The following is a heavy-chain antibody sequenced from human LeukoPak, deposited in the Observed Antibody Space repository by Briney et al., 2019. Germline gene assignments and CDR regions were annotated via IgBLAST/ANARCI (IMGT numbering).Heavy chain of an antibody. V-gene: IGHV4-34*01. CDR3: ARPLRFLEWLKRGTNAFDI. J-gene: IGHJ3*02. CDR2: INHSGST. D-gene: IGHD3-3*01. Sequence: PSETLSLTCAVYGGSFSGYYWSWIRQPPGKGLEWIEEINHSGSTNYNPSLKSRVTISVDTSKNQFSLKLSSVTAADTAVYYCARPLRFLEWLKRGTNAFDIWGQGTMVTVSS. CDR1: GGSFSGYY.